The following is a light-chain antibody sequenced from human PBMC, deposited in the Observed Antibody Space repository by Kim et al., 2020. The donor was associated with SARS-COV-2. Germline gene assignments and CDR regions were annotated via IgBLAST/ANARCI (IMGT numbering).Light chain of an antibody. V-gene: IGKV1-12*01. CDR1: QAISSF. J-gene: IGKJ1*01. Sequence: IQMTQSPSSVSASVGDRVTITCRASQAISSFLAWYQQKPGIAPKLLIFAASTLHNGVPSRFSGSGSGTHFTLTINSLQPEDLATYYCQQAHTFPWTFGQGTKVDIK. CDR3: QQAHTFPWT. CDR2: AAS.